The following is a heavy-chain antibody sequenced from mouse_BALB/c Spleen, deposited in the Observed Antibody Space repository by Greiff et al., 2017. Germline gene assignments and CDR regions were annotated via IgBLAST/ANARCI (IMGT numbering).Heavy chain of an antibody. J-gene: IGHJ3*01. V-gene: IGHV5-6-5*01. Sequence: DVMLVESGGGLVKPGGSLKLSCAASGFTFSSYAMSWVRQTPEKRLEWVASISSGGSTYYPDSVKGRFTISRDNARNILYLQMSSLRSEDTAMYYCARVRYMGFFAYWGQGTLVTVSA. CDR3: ARVRYMGFFAY. CDR1: GFTFSSYA. CDR2: ISSGGST. D-gene: IGHD1-1*02.